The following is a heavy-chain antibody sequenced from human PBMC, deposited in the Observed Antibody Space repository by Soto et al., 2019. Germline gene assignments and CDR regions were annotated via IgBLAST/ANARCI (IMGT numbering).Heavy chain of an antibody. CDR3: ARNKLGYCTNGVCFDPDY. Sequence: ASVKVSCKASGYTFTSYGISWVRQAPGQGLEWMGWISAYNGNTNYARKLQGRVTMSIDTSTRTAYMELRSLRSDDTAVYYCARNKLGYCTNGVCFDPDYWGQGTLVTVS. J-gene: IGHJ4*02. V-gene: IGHV1-18*04. CDR2: ISAYNGNT. D-gene: IGHD2-8*01. CDR1: GYTFTSYG.